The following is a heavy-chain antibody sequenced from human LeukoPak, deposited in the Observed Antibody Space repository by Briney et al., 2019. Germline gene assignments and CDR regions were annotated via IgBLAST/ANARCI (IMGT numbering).Heavy chain of an antibody. J-gene: IGHJ4*02. CDR1: GFTFSSYW. V-gene: IGHV3-74*01. CDR3: AKLGYNYLPHNFDY. CDR2: INSDGSST. Sequence: GGSLRLSCAASGFTFSSYWMHWVRQAPGKGLVWVSRINSDGSSTSYADSVKGRFTISRDNAKNTLYLQMNSLRAEDTAVYYCAKLGYNYLPHNFDYWGQGTLVTVSS. D-gene: IGHD5-24*01.